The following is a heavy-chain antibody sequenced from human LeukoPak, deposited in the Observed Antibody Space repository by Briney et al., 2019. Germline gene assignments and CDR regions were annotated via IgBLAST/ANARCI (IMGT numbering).Heavy chain of an antibody. CDR2: IGTAGDT. V-gene: IGHV3-13*01. J-gene: IGHJ4*02. CDR1: GFTFSDYD. CDR3: ARVAKERVGGVYYFDY. D-gene: IGHD1-1*01. Sequence: GGSLRLSCAASGFTFSDYDMHWVRQATGKGRKWFSAIGTAGDTYYTGSVKGRFTISRENAKNSLYLQMNSLRAGDTAVYYCARVAKERVGGVYYFDYWGQGTLVTVSS.